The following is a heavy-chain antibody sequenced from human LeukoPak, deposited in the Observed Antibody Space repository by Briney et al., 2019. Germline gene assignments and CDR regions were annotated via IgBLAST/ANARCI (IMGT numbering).Heavy chain of an antibody. CDR2: ISSSGSTI. CDR3: ARVRVTMVRGVIIKDYYYYYMDV. CDR1: GFTFSDYY. Sequence: GGSLRLSCAASGFTFSDYYMSWIRQAPGKGLEWVSYISSSGSTIYYADSVKGRFTISRDNAKNSLYLQMNSLRAEDTAVYYCARVRVTMVRGVIIKDYYYYYMDVWGKGTTVTVSS. D-gene: IGHD3-10*01. J-gene: IGHJ6*03. V-gene: IGHV3-11*04.